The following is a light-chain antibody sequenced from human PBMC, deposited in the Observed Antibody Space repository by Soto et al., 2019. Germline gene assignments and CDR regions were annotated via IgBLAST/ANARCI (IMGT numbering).Light chain of an antibody. J-gene: IGKJ2*01. CDR3: QRYNDYQYI. V-gene: IGKV1-5*03. Sequence: DLQMTQSPSTLSASVGDRVTITCRASQSISTWLAWYQQKPGKAPKLLIYKATHLQSGVPSRFSGSGSGTEFSLTISSLQPDDFATYYCQRYNDYQYIFGQGTKLEIK. CDR1: QSISTW. CDR2: KAT.